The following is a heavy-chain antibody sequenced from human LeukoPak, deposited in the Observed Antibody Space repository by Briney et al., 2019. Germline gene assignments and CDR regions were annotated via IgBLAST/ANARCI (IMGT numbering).Heavy chain of an antibody. V-gene: IGHV1-8*03. CDR2: MNPNSGNT. CDR3: ARGLVAPGWYYCYYYMDV. D-gene: IGHD5-12*01. CDR1: GYTFASYD. Sequence: ASVKVSCKASGYTFASYDINWVRQATGQGLEWMGWMNPNSGNTGYAQKFQGRVTITRNTSISTAYMELSSLRSEDTAVYYCARGLVAPGWYYCYYYMDVWGKGTTVTVSS. J-gene: IGHJ6*03.